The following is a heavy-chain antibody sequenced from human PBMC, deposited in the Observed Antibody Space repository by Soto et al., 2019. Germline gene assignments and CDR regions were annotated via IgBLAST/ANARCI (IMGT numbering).Heavy chain of an antibody. J-gene: IGHJ6*01. CDR2: IYYSGST. CDR1: GGSISSYY. CDR3: ARGFEVPAAIPGLPATRVYYYGIDV. Sequence: QVQLQESGPGLVKPSETLSLTCTVSGGSISSYYWSWIRQHPGKGLEWIGYIYYSGSTNYNPSLKRRVTISVDTSKNQFSLKLSSVTAADTAVYYCARGFEVPAAIPGLPATRVYYYGIDVW. V-gene: IGHV4-59*01. D-gene: IGHD2-2*02.